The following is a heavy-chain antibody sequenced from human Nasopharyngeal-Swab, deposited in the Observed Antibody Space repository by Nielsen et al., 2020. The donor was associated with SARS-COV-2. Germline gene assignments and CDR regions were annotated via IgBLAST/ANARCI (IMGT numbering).Heavy chain of an antibody. Sequence: WVRQAPGQGLEWMGRIIPIFGTANYAQKFQGRVTITADKSTSTAYMELSSLRSEDTAVYYCARDTMVRGVIITPYDAFDIWGQGTMVTVSS. J-gene: IGHJ3*02. CDR3: ARDTMVRGVIITPYDAFDI. CDR2: IIPIFGTA. D-gene: IGHD3-10*01. V-gene: IGHV1-69*06.